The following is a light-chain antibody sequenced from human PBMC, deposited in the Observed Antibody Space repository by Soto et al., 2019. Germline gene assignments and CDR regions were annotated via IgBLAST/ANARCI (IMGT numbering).Light chain of an antibody. CDR2: SNN. CDR1: SSNIGSNT. V-gene: IGLV1-44*01. Sequence: QSVLTQPPSASGTPGQRVTISCSGSSSNIGSNTVNWYQQLPGTAPKVLIYSNNQRPSGVPVRFSGSKSGTAASLAISGLQSEDEADYYCAAWDDSLSVFVFGAGTKLTVL. CDR3: AAWDDSLSVFV. J-gene: IGLJ1*01.